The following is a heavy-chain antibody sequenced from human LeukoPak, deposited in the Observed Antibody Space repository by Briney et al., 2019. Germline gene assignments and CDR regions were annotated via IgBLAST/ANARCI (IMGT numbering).Heavy chain of an antibody. D-gene: IGHD5-18*01. CDR2: IYYSGNT. Sequence: PGGSLRLSCAASGFTFSSYAMSWVRQAPGKGLEWIGYIYYSGNTNYNPSLKSRVTLSVDTSTNQLFLKLSSVTAADTAVYYCARGWDTGYSYYGMDVWGPGTTVTVSS. J-gene: IGHJ6*02. CDR1: GFTFSSYA. CDR3: ARGWDTGYSYYGMDV. V-gene: IGHV4-59*01.